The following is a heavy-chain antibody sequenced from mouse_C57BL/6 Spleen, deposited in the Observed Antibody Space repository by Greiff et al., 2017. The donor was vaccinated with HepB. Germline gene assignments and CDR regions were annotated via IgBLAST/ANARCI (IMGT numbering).Heavy chain of an antibody. J-gene: IGHJ4*01. D-gene: IGHD2-4*01. V-gene: IGHV3-6*01. CDR3: ARGGLRRDPSYAMDY. CDR1: GYSITSGYY. CDR2: ISYDGSN. Sequence: EVKLQESGPGLVKPSQSLSLTCSVTGYSITSGYYWNWIRQFPGNKLEWMGYISYDGSNNYNPSLKNRISITRDTSKNQFFLKLNSVTTEDTATYYCARGGLRRDPSYAMDYWGQGTSVTVSS.